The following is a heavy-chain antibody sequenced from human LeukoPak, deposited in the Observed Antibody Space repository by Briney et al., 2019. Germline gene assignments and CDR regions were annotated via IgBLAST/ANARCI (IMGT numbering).Heavy chain of an antibody. V-gene: IGHV4-38-2*02. J-gene: IGHJ5*02. D-gene: IGHD2-15*01. CDR3: ARLGYCSGGSCLWPQRSFGRRYNWFDP. Sequence: SETLSLTCTVSGYSISSGYYWGWIRQTPGEGLEWIGTIHHSGSTDYNPSLKSRVTISVDTSKNQISLKLSSVTAADTAVYYCARLGYCSGGSCLWPQRSFGRRYNWFDPWGQGTLVTVSS. CDR2: IHHSGST. CDR1: GYSISSGYY.